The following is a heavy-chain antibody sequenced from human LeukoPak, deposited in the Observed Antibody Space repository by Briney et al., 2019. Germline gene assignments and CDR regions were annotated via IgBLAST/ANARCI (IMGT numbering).Heavy chain of an antibody. J-gene: IGHJ4*02. V-gene: IGHV3-23*01. CDR3: AKGGNREKLLEGIDS. D-gene: IGHD2-21*02. CDR1: GFTFSNYN. CDR2: ISGLGLTT. Sequence: GGSLRLSCATSGFTFSNYNMNWVRQAPGKGLEWVSDISGLGLTTHYADAVRGRFTISRDNSKNTLYLQMNSLVVDDTAVYYCAKGGNREKLLEGIDSWGQGTLLTVSS.